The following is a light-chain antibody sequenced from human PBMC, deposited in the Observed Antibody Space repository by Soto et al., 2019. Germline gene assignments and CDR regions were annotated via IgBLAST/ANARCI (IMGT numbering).Light chain of an antibody. CDR3: LKHNTYPQP. J-gene: IGKJ3*01. CDR2: GAS. Sequence: DIQMTQSPSSLSAAVGARVTITCRAGQGIRNDLGWYQQKPGKAPKLLIYGASKLESGVPSRFSGSASGTGFTFTLSSLQPEECATDYCLKHNTYPQPFGPATKVDI. V-gene: IGKV1-17*01. CDR1: QGIRND.